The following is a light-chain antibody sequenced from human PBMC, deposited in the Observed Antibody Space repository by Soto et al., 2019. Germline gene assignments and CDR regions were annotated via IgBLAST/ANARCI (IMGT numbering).Light chain of an antibody. V-gene: IGKV3-15*01. CDR3: QQYNNCPIT. CDR2: GAS. Sequence: EIVMTQSPATLSVSPGERATLSCRASQSVSSNLAWYQQKPGQAPRLLIYGASTRATGIPARFSGSGSGTDFTLTISSLQSEDFAVYYCQQYNNCPITFGQGTRLEIK. CDR1: QSVSSN. J-gene: IGKJ5*01.